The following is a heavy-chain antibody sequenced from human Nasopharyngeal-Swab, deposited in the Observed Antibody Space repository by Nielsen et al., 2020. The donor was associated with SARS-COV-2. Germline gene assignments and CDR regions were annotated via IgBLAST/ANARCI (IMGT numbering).Heavy chain of an antibody. Sequence: SETLSLTCTVSGGSIRSYYWSCILQPPGKGLEWIVYIYSSGTTKYNPSLKSRVTISVDTSKNQFSLKLTSVTAADTAVYYCARSLFGGTSSSGHSWFDPWGQGSLVTVFS. CDR1: GGSIRSYY. CDR3: ARSLFGGTSSSGHSWFDP. CDR2: IYSSGTT. J-gene: IGHJ5*01. D-gene: IGHD1-26*01. V-gene: IGHV4-59*13.